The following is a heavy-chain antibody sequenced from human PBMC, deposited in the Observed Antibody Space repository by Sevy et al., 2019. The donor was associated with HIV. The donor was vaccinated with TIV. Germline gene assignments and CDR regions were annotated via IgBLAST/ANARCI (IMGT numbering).Heavy chain of an antibody. J-gene: IGHJ4*02. CDR3: ARVRYNYGQHYFDY. CDR2: ISTSSNYI. V-gene: IGHV3-11*06. Sequence: GGSLRLSCTASGFTFSDYYMSWIRQAPGKGLEWVSDISTSSNYINYADSVKGRFTISRHNAKNSLYLQMSSLRAEDTAVYFCARVRYNYGQHYFDYWGQGTLVTVSS. D-gene: IGHD5-18*01. CDR1: GFTFSDYY.